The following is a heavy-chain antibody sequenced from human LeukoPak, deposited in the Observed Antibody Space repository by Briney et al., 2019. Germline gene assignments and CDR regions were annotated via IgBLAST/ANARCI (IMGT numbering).Heavy chain of an antibody. CDR1: GGSISSSNW. J-gene: IGHJ4*02. Sequence: KPSETLSLTCAVSGGSISSSNWWSWVRQPPGKGLEWIGSIYYSGSTYYNPSLKSRVTISVDTSKNQFSLKLSSVTAADTAVYYCARRRYYYGSGSYYNAVFDYWGQGTLVTVSS. CDR3: ARRRYYYGSGSYYNAVFDY. D-gene: IGHD3-10*01. V-gene: IGHV4-39*01. CDR2: IYYSGST.